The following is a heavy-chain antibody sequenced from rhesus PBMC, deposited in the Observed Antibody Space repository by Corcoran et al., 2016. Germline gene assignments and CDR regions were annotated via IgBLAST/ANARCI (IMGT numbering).Heavy chain of an antibody. Sequence: QLQLQESGPGLVKPSETLSVTCAVSGGSISSNYWSWIRSHPGTGLEWIGYISGSSGSTDYNPSLKSRVTISTDTSKNQFSLKLSSVTAADTAVYYCARAKNTVLVVVATPGPFDSWGQGVLVTVSS. CDR1: GGSISSNY. V-gene: IGHV4-173*01. CDR2: ISGSSGST. J-gene: IGHJ4*01. D-gene: IGHD2-21*01. CDR3: ARAKNTVLVVVATPGPFDS.